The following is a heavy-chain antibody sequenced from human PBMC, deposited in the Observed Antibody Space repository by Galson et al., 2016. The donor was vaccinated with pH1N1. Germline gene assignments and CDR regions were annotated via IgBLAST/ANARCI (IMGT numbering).Heavy chain of an antibody. CDR3: ARDAGSYYGYFDY. V-gene: IGHV1-46*01. CDR2: IDPSGVTT. J-gene: IGHJ4*02. Sequence: SVKVSCKASGYTFSSFYMHWVRQAPGQGHEWMGIIDPSGVTTIYAQKFQGRVTLTRDTSTRTVYMELTSLRSEDTAVYYCARDAGSYYGYFDYRGQGTLVTVSS. CDR1: GYTFSSFY. D-gene: IGHD3-10*01.